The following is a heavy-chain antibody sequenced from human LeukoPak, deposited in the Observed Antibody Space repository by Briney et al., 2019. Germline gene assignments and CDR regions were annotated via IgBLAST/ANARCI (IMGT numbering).Heavy chain of an antibody. V-gene: IGHV4-34*01. J-gene: IGHJ4*02. D-gene: IGHD5-18*01. CDR1: GGSFSGYY. CDR3: ARHGLEGGYSYGYFD. CDR2: IYYSGST. Sequence: PETLSLTCAVYGGSFSGYYWSWIRQPPGKGLEWIGSIYYSGSTYYNPSLKSRVTISVDTSKNQFSLKLSSVTAADTAVYYCARHGLEGGYSYGYFDWGQGTLVTVSS.